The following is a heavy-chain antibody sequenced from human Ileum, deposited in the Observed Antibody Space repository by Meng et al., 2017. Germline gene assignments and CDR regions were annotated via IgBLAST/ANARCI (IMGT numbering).Heavy chain of an antibody. CDR2: ISDSGGRI. CDR1: GFSFSTYA. CDR3: AKGGYSFGYNDF. D-gene: IGHD5-18*01. J-gene: IGHJ5*01. Sequence: GESLKISCAAPGFSFSTYAMSWIRQAPGKGLEWVSVISDSGGRIFYADSVKGRFIISRDNSKSTVYLQMNSLRAEDTAVYYCAKGGYSFGYNDFWGNGTLVTVSS. V-gene: IGHV3-23*01.